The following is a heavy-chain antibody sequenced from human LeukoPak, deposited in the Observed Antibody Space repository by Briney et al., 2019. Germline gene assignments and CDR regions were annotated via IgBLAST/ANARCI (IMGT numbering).Heavy chain of an antibody. CDR1: GGSISSGGYY. D-gene: IGHD5-18*01. Sequence: SETLSLTCTVSGGSISSGGYYWSWIRQPPGKGLEWIGYIYYSGSTNYNPSLKSRVTISVDTSKNQFSLKLSSVTAADTAVYYCARVIVYSYGREYYFDYWGQGTLVTVSS. CDR2: IYYSGST. J-gene: IGHJ4*02. V-gene: IGHV4-61*08. CDR3: ARVIVYSYGREYYFDY.